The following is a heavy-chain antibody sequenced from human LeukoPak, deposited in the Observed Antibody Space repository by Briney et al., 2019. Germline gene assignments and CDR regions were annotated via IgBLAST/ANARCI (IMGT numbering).Heavy chain of an antibody. D-gene: IGHD3-10*01. Sequence: GGSLRLSCAASGFTFSSYEMNWVRQAPGKRLEWVSYISSSGSTIYYADSVKGRFTISRDNAKNSLYLQMNSLRAEDTAVYYCARPWGPYYGSGSYYHWGQGTLVTVSS. CDR2: ISSSGSTI. V-gene: IGHV3-48*03. CDR3: ARPWGPYYGSGSYYH. CDR1: GFTFSSYE. J-gene: IGHJ5*02.